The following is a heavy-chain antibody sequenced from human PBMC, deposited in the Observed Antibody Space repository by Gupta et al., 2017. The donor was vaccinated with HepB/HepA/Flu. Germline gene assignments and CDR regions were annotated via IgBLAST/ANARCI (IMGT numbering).Heavy chain of an antibody. J-gene: IGHJ3*01. CDR3: TVPYNWNHRDAFDV. D-gene: IGHD1-1*01. V-gene: IGHV1-24*01. CDR1: GHPLSELS. Sequence: QVQLVQSGTEGTRPGASVKVSCKVSGHPLSELSMHWVRQAPGNGLEWMGGFDPEDHEIIYAQKFKDRVTMTEDTSSDTAYMELSGLTSGDTAIYYCTVPYNWNHRDAFDVWGQGTLGTVSS. CDR2: FDPEDHEI.